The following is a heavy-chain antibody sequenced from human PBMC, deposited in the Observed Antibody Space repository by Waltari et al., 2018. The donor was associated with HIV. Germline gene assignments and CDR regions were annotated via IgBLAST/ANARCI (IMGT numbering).Heavy chain of an antibody. J-gene: IGHJ5*02. CDR1: GFIFDDYG. CDR3: ARDGNVLSGGYNWFDP. V-gene: IGHV3-20*04. D-gene: IGHD1-1*01. CDR2: IDWSGDTT. Sequence: EVQLVESGGRVVRPGGSLRLSCAASGFIFDDYGMTWVRQAPGKGLEWISGIDWSGDTTRYGDSVKGRFTISRDNAKSSLYLQMNSLRVEDTALYYCARDGNVLSGGYNWFDPWGQGTLVIVSS.